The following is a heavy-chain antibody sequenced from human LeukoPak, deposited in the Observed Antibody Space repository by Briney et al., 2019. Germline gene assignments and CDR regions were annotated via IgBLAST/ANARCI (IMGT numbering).Heavy chain of an antibody. CDR2: ISSSGSTI. CDR1: GFTFSDYY. Sequence: PGGSLRLSCAASGFTFSDYYMSWIRQAPGKGLEWVSYISSSGSTIYYADSVKGRFTISRDDAKNSLYLQMNSLRAEDTAVYYCARDWHYYYYYMDVWGKGTTVTVSS. V-gene: IGHV3-11*01. J-gene: IGHJ6*03. CDR3: ARDWHYYYYYMDV.